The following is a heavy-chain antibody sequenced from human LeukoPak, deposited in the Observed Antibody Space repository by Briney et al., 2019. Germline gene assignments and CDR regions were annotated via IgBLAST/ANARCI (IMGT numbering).Heavy chain of an antibody. CDR2: ISGSGGST. D-gene: IGHD3-3*01. V-gene: IGHV3-23*01. Sequence: GGSLRLSCAASGFTFSSYAMSWVRQAPGKGLEWVSAISGSGGSTYYADSVKGRFTISRDNSKNTLYLQMNSLRAEDTAVYYCAKGVTFYDFWSGSRPSYYFDYWGQGTLVTVSS. CDR3: AKGVTFYDFWSGSRPSYYFDY. J-gene: IGHJ4*02. CDR1: GFTFSSYA.